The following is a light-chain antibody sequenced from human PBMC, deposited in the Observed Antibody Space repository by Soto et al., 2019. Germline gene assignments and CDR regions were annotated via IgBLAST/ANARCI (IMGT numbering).Light chain of an antibody. CDR3: QHYGTSHT. J-gene: IGKJ2*01. V-gene: IGKV3-20*01. Sequence: EIVLTQSPGTLSLSPGERATLSCRASQNVTSRYLAWYQQKPGQAPRLLIFRAFSRATGIPDRFSGSGSGTDFTLTISRLEPEDFAVYYCQHYGTSHTFGQGTKLE. CDR2: RAF. CDR1: QNVTSRY.